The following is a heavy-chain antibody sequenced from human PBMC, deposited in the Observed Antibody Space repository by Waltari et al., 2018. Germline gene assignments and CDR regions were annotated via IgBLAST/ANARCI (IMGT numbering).Heavy chain of an antibody. V-gene: IGHV1-46*01. CDR1: EYTFASSY. J-gene: IGHJ6*02. CDR2: INPSGGST. Sequence: VRMVESGAEVKKPGASVKISCKTSEYTFASSYVHWVRQAPGQGLEWMGIINPSGGSTIYAQRFQGRVTMTRDTSTSTVYMELSSLKSEDTAVYYCATDTGALWMDVWGQGTTVTVSS. D-gene: IGHD2-21*01. CDR3: ATDTGALWMDV.